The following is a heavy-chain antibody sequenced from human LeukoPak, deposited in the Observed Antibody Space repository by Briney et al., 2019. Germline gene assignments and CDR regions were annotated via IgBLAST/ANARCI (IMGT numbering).Heavy chain of an antibody. CDR2: IYYSGST. CDR1: GGSISSGDYY. CDR3: ARGYSYGHSGTFDI. D-gene: IGHD5-18*01. V-gene: IGHV4-30-4*01. Sequence: SETLSLTCTVSGGSISSGDYYWSWLRQPPGTGLEWIGYIYYSGSTYYNPSLKSRVSISVDTSKNQFSLKLSSVTAADTAMYYCARGYSYGHSGTFDIWGQGTMVTVSS. J-gene: IGHJ3*02.